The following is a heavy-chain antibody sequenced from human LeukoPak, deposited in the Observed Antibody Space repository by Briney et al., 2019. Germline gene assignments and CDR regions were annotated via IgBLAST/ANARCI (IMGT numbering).Heavy chain of an antibody. CDR3: ASSGDFWSGYLSNGDAFDI. J-gene: IGHJ3*02. V-gene: IGHV1-3*01. Sequence: ASVKVSCKASGYTFTSYGISWVRQAPGQRLEWMGWINAGNGNTKYSQKFQGRVTITRDTSASTAYMELSSLRSEDTAVYYCASSGDFWSGYLSNGDAFDIWGQGTMVTVSS. CDR2: INAGNGNT. D-gene: IGHD3-3*01. CDR1: GYTFTSYG.